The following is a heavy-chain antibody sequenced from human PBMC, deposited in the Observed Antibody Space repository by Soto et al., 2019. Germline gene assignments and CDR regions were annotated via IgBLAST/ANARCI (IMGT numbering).Heavy chain of an antibody. CDR3: ARVTGYYAPDY. D-gene: IGHD3-9*01. V-gene: IGHV1-3*01. J-gene: IGHJ4*02. Sequence: ALVKGAWKSSGYRNTIDAGRWGRQAPGQRLEWMGWINASKGNTKYSQKFQGRVTITRDTSASTAYMELSSLRSEDTAVYYCARVTGYYAPDYWGQGTLVTVSS. CDR1: GYRNTIDA. CDR2: INASKGNT.